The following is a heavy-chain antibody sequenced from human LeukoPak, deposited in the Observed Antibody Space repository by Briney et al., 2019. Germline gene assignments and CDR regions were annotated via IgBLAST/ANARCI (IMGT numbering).Heavy chain of an antibody. CDR1: GYTFTSYD. CDR2: MNPNSGNT. J-gene: IGHJ6*02. CDR3: ARGPVVAATHYYYYGMDV. Sequence: ASVTVSCKASGYTFTSYDINWVRQATGQGLEWMGWMNPNSGNTGYAQKFQGRVTMTRNTSISTAYMELSSLRSEDTAVYYCARGPVVAATHYYYYGMDVWGQGTTVTVSS. V-gene: IGHV1-8*01. D-gene: IGHD2-15*01.